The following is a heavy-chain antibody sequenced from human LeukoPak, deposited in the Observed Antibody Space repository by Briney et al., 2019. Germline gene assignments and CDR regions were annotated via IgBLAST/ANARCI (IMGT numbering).Heavy chain of an antibody. J-gene: IGHJ4*02. CDR3: ARRSSYYAILTGRPHNYYFDY. Sequence: SETLSLTCTVSGGSISGYYWSWIRQPPGKGLEWIGYINYSGSTNYNPSLKSRVTISVDTSKKQFSLKLSSVTAAHTGVCYCARRSSYYAILTGRPHNYYFDYWGQGPLVTVSS. CDR1: GGSISGYY. CDR2: INYSGST. D-gene: IGHD3-9*01. V-gene: IGHV4-59*08.